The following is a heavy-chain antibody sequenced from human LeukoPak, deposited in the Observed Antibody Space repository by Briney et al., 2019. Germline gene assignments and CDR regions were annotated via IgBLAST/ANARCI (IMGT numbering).Heavy chain of an antibody. CDR3: ARETGRDGYKDLDY. V-gene: IGHV1-2*02. Sequence: GASVQVSCKASVYTFTTYYIHWVRQAPGQGLEWMGWVNTNSGGTNYAQNFQGRVTMTSDTSISTAYMDLSSLRSDDTAVYYCARETGRDGYKDLDYWGQGTLVTVSS. D-gene: IGHD5-24*01. J-gene: IGHJ4*02. CDR1: VYTFTTYY. CDR2: VNTNSGGT.